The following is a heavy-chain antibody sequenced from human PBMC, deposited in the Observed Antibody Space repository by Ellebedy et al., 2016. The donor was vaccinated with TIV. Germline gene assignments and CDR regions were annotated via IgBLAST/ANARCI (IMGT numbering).Heavy chain of an antibody. D-gene: IGHD2-2*01. CDR3: ARCYPGTNWFDP. Sequence: MPSETLSLTCAVYGASLSGYQWSWIRLSPEKGLQWIGEINDVGTTNYNPSLKSRVTISVDTSKIQFSLKLSSVTAADTAIYYCARCYPGTNWFDPWGQGTLVTVSS. V-gene: IGHV4-34*01. CDR1: GASLSGYQ. CDR2: INDVGTT. J-gene: IGHJ5*02.